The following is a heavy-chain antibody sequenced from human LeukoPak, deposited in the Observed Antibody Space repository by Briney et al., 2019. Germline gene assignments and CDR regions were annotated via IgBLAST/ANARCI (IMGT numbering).Heavy chain of an antibody. V-gene: IGHV3-23*01. D-gene: IGHD3-16*01. CDR1: GITFSNCV. CDR2: ISGNGDIT. Sequence: PGGSLRLSCAVSGITFSNCVMSWVRQAPGKGLEWVSAISGNGDITYYTDSVKGRFTISRDNSKNTLYLQMNSLRAEDTAVYYCAKVTGGDMITYGGLDYWGQGTLVTVSS. J-gene: IGHJ4*02. CDR3: AKVTGGDMITYGGLDY.